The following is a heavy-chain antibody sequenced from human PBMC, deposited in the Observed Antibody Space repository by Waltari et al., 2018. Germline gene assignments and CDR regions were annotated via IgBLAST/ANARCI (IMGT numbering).Heavy chain of an antibody. Sequence: QVQLVESGGGVVQPGRSLRLSCAVSGFTFLHYAMHWVRQAPGKGLEWVAVISYDGTNKYYADSVKGRFTISRDYSKNTLYLQMNSLRAEDTAVYYCARGAGIKYNYFDYWGQGTLVTVSS. V-gene: IGHV3-30-3*01. CDR1: GFTFLHYA. J-gene: IGHJ4*02. CDR3: ARGAGIKYNYFDY. D-gene: IGHD3-10*01. CDR2: ISYDGTNK.